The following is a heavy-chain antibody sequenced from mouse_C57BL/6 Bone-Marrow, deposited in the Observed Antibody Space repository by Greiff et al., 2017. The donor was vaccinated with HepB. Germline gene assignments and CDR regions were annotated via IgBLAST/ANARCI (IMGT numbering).Heavy chain of an antibody. D-gene: IGHD1-1*01. Sequence: VQLKESGPELVKPGDSVKISCKASGYSFTGYFMNWVMQSHGKSLEWIGRINPYNGDTFYNQKFKGKATLTVDKSSSTAHMELRSLTSEDSAVYYCARSPGSSYGYVDVWGTGTTVTVSS. CDR1: GYSFTGYF. CDR3: ARSPGSSYGYVDV. CDR2: INPYNGDT. J-gene: IGHJ1*03. V-gene: IGHV1-20*01.